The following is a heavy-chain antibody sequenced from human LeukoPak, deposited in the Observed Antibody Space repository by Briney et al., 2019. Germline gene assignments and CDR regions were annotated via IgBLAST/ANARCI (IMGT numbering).Heavy chain of an antibody. D-gene: IGHD2-15*01. CDR3: AREAGGCSGGSCYRVNAFDI. CDR2: MNPNSGNT. CDR1: GYTFTSYD. V-gene: IGHV1-8*01. J-gene: IGHJ3*02. Sequence: ASVKVSCKASGYTFTSYDINWVRQATGQGLEWMGWMNPNSGNTGYAQKFQGRVTMTRNTSISTAYMELSSLRSEDTAVYYCAREAGGCSGGSCYRVNAFDIWGQGTMVTVPS.